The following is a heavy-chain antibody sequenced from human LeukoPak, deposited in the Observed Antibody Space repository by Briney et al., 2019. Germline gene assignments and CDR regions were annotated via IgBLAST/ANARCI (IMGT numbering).Heavy chain of an antibody. D-gene: IGHD3-9*01. CDR3: ARATPYPTILRYFDWFPKDYYYYYMDV. CDR1: GYTFTSYD. J-gene: IGHJ6*03. Sequence: ASVKVSCKASGYTFTSYDINWVRQATGQGLEWMGWMNPNSGNTGYAQKFQGRVTITRNTSISTAYMELSSLRSEDTAVYYCARATPYPTILRYFDWFPKDYYYYYMDVWGKGTTVTVSS. V-gene: IGHV1-8*01. CDR2: MNPNSGNT.